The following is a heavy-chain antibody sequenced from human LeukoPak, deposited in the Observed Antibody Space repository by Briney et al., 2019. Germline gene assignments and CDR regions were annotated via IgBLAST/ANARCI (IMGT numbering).Heavy chain of an antibody. Sequence: PVGSLRLSCAASGFTFSGSAMHWVRQASGKGLEWVGRIRSKANSYATAYAASVKGRFTISRDDSKNTAYLQMNSLKTEDTAVYYCTRRERGVGFMTFDIWGQGTMVTVSS. CDR1: GFTFSGSA. CDR3: TRRERGVGFMTFDI. D-gene: IGHD3-10*01. J-gene: IGHJ3*02. CDR2: IRSKANSYAT. V-gene: IGHV3-73*01.